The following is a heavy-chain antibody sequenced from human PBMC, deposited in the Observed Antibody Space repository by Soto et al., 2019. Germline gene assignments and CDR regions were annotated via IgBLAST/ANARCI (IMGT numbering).Heavy chain of an antibody. CDR3: ARDLSPPKAAAGTFDY. CDR2: ISAYNGNT. V-gene: IGHV1-18*01. D-gene: IGHD6-13*01. CDR1: GYTFTSYG. Sequence: ASVKVSCKASGYTFTSYGISWVRQAPGQGLEWMGWISAYNGNTNYAQKLQGRVTMTTDTSTSTAYMELRSLRSDDTAVYYCARDLSPPKAAAGTFDYWGQGTLVTVSS. J-gene: IGHJ4*02.